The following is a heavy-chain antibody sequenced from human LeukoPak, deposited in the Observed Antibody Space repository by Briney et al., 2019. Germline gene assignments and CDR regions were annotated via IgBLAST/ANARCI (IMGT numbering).Heavy chain of an antibody. CDR1: GFIFSSYE. Sequence: GGSLRLSCAASGFIFSSYEMNWVRQAPGKGLEWVSYISSSGSPIYYADSVKGGFTISRDNDKNLLYLQMSRLRVEDTAVFCCVKGIAGGPYYFDYWVQGNLVTVSS. CDR2: ISSSGSPI. D-gene: IGHD6-13*01. CDR3: VKGIAGGPYYFDY. J-gene: IGHJ4*02. V-gene: IGHV3-48*03.